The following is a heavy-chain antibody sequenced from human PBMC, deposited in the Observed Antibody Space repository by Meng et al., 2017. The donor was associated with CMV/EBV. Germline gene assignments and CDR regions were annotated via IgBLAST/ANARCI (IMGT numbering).Heavy chain of an antibody. J-gene: IGHJ1*01. CDR2: ITPLFGTS. CDR1: GGTFSSYS. V-gene: IGHV1-69*12. CDR3: AREKIISRFAYFHH. Sequence: QIQLVQSGAEVKKPGSSVKVSCKASGGTFSSYSTSWVRQAPGQGLEWMGAITPLFGTSTYAEKFQGIVIITADESTSTAYMELSSLKSDDTAVYYCAREKIISRFAYFHHWGQGTLVTVSS. D-gene: IGHD3-10*01.